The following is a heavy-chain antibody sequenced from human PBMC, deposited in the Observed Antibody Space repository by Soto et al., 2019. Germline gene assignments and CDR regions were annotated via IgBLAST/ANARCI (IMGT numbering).Heavy chain of an antibody. Sequence: SGPTLVNPTQTLTLTCTFSGFSLSTSGVGVGWIRQPPGKALEWLALIYWDDDKRYSPSLKSRLTITKDTSKNQVVLTMTNMDPVDTATYYCAHRTWGASAGPYFFDYWGQGTLVTVSS. CDR2: IYWDDDK. V-gene: IGHV2-5*02. CDR3: AHRTWGASAGPYFFDY. CDR1: GFSLSTSGVG. J-gene: IGHJ4*02. D-gene: IGHD3-16*01.